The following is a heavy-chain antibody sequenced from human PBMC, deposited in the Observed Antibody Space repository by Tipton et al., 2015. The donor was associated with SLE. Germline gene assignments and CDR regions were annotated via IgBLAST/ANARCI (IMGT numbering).Heavy chain of an antibody. V-gene: IGHV4-30-4*08. CDR3: ARAGYCSSTSCYPRAFDI. J-gene: IGHJ3*02. Sequence: TLSLTCTVSGGSISSGSYYWSWIRQPAGKGLEWIGYIYYSGSTYYNPSLKSRVTISVDTSKNQFSLKLSSVTAADTAVYCCARAGYCSSTSCYPRAFDIWGQGTMVTVSS. CDR1: GGSISSGSYY. D-gene: IGHD2-2*01. CDR2: IYYSGST.